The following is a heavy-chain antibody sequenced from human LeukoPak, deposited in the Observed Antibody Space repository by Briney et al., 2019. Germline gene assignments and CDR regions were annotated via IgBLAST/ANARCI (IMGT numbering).Heavy chain of an antibody. V-gene: IGHV1-18*01. CDR2: ISAYNGNT. J-gene: IGHJ4*02. CDR1: GGTFSSYA. CDR3: ARNARIAARPPLDY. Sequence: GASVKVSCKASGGTFSSYAISWVRQAPGQGLEWMGWISAYNGNTNYAQKLQGRVTMTTDTSTSTAYMELRSLRTDDTAVYYCARNARIAARPPLDYWGQGTLVTVSS. D-gene: IGHD6-6*01.